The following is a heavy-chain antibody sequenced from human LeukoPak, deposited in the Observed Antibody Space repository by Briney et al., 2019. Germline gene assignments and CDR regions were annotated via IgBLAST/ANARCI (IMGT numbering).Heavy chain of an antibody. CDR1: GFTFSTYA. D-gene: IGHD1-26*01. J-gene: IGHJ4*02. CDR3: AKGRLLRANYFDY. Sequence: GRSLRLSCAASGFTFSTYAMTWVRQAPGKGLEWVSGIDSGSNAYYADSVKGRFTISRDNSKNTVSLQMNSLRADDTAVYYCAKGRLLRANYFDYWGQGTLVTVSS. CDR2: IDSGSNA. V-gene: IGHV3-23*01.